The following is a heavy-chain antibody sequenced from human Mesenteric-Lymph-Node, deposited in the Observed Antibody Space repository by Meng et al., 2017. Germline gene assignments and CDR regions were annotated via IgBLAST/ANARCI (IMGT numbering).Heavy chain of an antibody. CDR1: GYTFTNYD. J-gene: IGHJ3*02. D-gene: IGHD3-10*01. Sequence: ASVKVSCKASGYTFTNYDINWVRQATGQGLEWMGWMNPNSGNTGYVQKFQGRVTITRNTSISTAYMELSSLRSEDAAVYYCARGRVSGSGSDAFDIWGQGTMVTVSS. CDR2: MNPNSGNT. V-gene: IGHV1-8*03. CDR3: ARGRVSGSGSDAFDI.